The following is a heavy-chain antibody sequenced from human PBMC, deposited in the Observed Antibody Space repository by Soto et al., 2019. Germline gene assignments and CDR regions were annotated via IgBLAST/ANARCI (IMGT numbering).Heavy chain of an antibody. CDR1: GGSISSGGYY. V-gene: IGHV4-31*03. J-gene: IGHJ4*02. CDR3: ARSGILTGYDY. Sequence: QVQLQETGPGLVKPSQTLSLTCTVSGGSISSGGYYWSWIRQHPEKGLEWIGYIYYNGSTYYNPSLKRRVTTAVDTSKNQFPLKLSSVTAAATAVYYWARSGILTGYDYWGQGTLV. CDR2: IYYNGST. D-gene: IGHD3-9*01.